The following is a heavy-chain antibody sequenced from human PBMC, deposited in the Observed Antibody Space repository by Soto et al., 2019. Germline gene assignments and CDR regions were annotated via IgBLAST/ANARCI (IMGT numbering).Heavy chain of an antibody. CDR3: ARALLVRAQGFDP. CDR1: GGSISSGDYY. V-gene: IGHV4-30-4*01. J-gene: IGHJ5*02. CDR2: IYYSGST. Sequence: LSLTCTVSGGSISSGDYYWSWIRQPPGKGLEWIGYIYYSGSTYYNPSLKSRVTISVDTSKNQFSLKLSSVTAADTAVYYCARALLVRAQGFDPWGQGTLVTVSS. D-gene: IGHD1-26*01.